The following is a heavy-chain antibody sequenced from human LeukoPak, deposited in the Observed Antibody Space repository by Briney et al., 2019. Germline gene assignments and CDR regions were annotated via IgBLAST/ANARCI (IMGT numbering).Heavy chain of an antibody. CDR2: ISAYNGNT. Sequence: GSSVKVSCKASGYTFTSYGISWVRQAPGQGLEWMGWISAYNGNTNYAQKLQGRVTMTTDTSTSTAYMELRSLRSDDTAVYYCARVGSIAAAGTPFSGYWGQGTLVTVSS. CDR1: GYTFTSYG. D-gene: IGHD6-13*01. J-gene: IGHJ4*02. V-gene: IGHV1-18*01. CDR3: ARVGSIAAAGTPFSGY.